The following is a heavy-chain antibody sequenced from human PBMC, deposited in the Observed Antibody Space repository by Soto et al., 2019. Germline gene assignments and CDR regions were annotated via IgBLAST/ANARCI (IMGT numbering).Heavy chain of an antibody. CDR3: ARHVDTLEYNGMDV. D-gene: IGHD3-3*01. J-gene: IGHJ6*02. CDR1: GYRFSNYW. CDR2: IYPGDSDT. V-gene: IGHV5-51*01. Sequence: PGESLKISCKVSGYRFSNYWIGWVRQMPGKGLEWMGTIYPGDSDTRYSPSFQGQVTMSVDKSMNTAYLQWSRLKASDTAMYYCARHVDTLEYNGMDVWGQGTTVTVSS.